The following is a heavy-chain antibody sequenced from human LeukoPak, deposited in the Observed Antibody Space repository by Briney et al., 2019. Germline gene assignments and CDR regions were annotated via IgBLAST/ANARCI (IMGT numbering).Heavy chain of an antibody. J-gene: IGHJ3*02. Sequence: PSETLSLTCTVSGGSISSYYWSWIRQPPGKGLEWIGYIYYSGSTNYNPSLKSRVTISVDTSKNQFSLKLSSVTAADTAVYYCARRRDGDGYNLGAFDIWGQGTMVTVSS. CDR1: GGSISSYY. D-gene: IGHD5-24*01. CDR3: ARRRDGDGYNLGAFDI. V-gene: IGHV4-59*08. CDR2: IYYSGST.